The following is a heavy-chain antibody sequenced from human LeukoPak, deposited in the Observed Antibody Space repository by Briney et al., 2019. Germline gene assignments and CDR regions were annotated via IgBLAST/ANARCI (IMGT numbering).Heavy chain of an antibody. CDR2: IYSGGST. V-gene: IGHV3-53*01. Sequence: GGSLRLSCAASGFTVSSNYMSWVRQAPGKGLEWVSVIYSGGSTYYADSVKGRFTISRDNAKNSLSLQMNSLRAEDTAVYYCARDRYGDYSFDYWGQGTLVTVSS. J-gene: IGHJ4*02. CDR3: ARDRYGDYSFDY. D-gene: IGHD4-17*01. CDR1: GFTVSSNY.